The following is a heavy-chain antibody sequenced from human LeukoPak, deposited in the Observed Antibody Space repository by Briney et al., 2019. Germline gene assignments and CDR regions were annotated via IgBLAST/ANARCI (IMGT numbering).Heavy chain of an antibody. V-gene: IGHV3-7*03. CDR3: AKDRGSGWYGWYFDL. Sequence: AGGSLRLSCAASGFTFSSYWMSWVRQAPGKGLEWVANIKQDGSEKYYVDSVKGRFTISRDNSKNTLYLQMNSLRAEDTAVYYCAKDRGSGWYGWYFDLWGRGTLVTVSS. J-gene: IGHJ2*01. D-gene: IGHD6-19*01. CDR1: GFTFSSYW. CDR2: IKQDGSEK.